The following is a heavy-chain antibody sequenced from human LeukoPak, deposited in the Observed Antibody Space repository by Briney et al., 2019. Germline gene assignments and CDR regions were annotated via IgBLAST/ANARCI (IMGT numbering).Heavy chain of an antibody. CDR3: ARLGCSSTSCLFDY. J-gene: IGHJ4*02. CDR1: GGSFSGHY. Sequence: PSETLSLTCAVYGGSFSGHYWSWIRQPPGKGLEWIGEINHSGSTNYNPSLKSRVTISVDTSKNQFSLKLSSVTAADTAVYYCARLGCSSTSCLFDYWGQGTLVTVSS. V-gene: IGHV4-34*01. D-gene: IGHD2-2*01. CDR2: INHSGST.